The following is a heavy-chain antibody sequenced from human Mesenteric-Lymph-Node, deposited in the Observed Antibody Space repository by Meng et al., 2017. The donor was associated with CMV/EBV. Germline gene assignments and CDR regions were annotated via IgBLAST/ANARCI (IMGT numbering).Heavy chain of an antibody. D-gene: IGHD4-11*01. CDR1: GFTFRYYW. V-gene: IGHV3-7*01. CDR2: INQDASEK. Sequence: GGSLRLSCAASGFTFRYYWMNWVRQAPGKGLEWVANINQDASEKYYVDSVKGRFTISRDNAKNSLYLQMNNLRAEDTAVYYCASSYIWGQGTTVTVSS. CDR3: ASSYI. J-gene: IGHJ6*02.